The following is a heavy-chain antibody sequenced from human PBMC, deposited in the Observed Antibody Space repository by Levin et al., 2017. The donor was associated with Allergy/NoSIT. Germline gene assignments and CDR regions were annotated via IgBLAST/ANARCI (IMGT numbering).Heavy chain of an antibody. Sequence: PGESLKISCAASGFTFSIYSMNWVRQAPGKGLEGVSYIGSGSSTIYYADSVKGRFTVSRDNAKNSLYLQMNSLRVEDTAIYYCASEGACDVSTADLGGVVRHYIYYGMDVWGHGTTVTGSS. D-gene: IGHD3-3*01. CDR1: GFTFSIYS. CDR2: IGSGSSTI. CDR3: ASEGACDVSTADLGGVVRHYIYYGMDV. V-gene: IGHV3-48*04. J-gene: IGHJ6*02.